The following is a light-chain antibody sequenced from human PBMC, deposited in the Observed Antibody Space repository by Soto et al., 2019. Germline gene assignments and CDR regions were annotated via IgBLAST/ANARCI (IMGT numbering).Light chain of an antibody. CDR3: QQYNNWPRT. J-gene: IGKJ4*01. CDR2: GAS. V-gene: IGKV3-15*01. CDR1: QSVSRN. Sequence: EILMTQSPATLSVSPGERATLSCRASQSVSRNLAWYQQKPGQAPRLLIYGASTRATGIPASFSGSGSGAEFTLTISSLQSEDFAVYYCQQYNNWPRTFGGGTKVEIK.